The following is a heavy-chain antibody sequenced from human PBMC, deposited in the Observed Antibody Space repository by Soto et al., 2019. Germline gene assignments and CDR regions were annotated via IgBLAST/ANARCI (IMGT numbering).Heavy chain of an antibody. V-gene: IGHV3-11*05. CDR2: ISSSGTSA. Sequence: SCXASGFTFSAVYMSWIRQAPNKGLEYISYISSSGTSANYADSVKGRFTISRDNAKNSRYLQMNSLRAEETAVYYCARDRGAVTGQYFDYWGQGALVTVSS. J-gene: IGHJ4*02. CDR1: GFTFSAVY. CDR3: ARDRGAVTGQYFDY. D-gene: IGHD6-19*01.